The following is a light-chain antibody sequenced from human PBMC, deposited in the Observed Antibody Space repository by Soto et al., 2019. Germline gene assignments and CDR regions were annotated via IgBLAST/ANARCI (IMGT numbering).Light chain of an antibody. CDR3: QQRSNWPIT. J-gene: IGKJ5*01. CDR1: QSVGSN. V-gene: IGKV3-11*01. Sequence: VMTQSPVTLSVSPGERATLSCRASQSVGSNLAWYQQKPGQAPRLLISGASNRATGVPARFSGSGSGTDFTLTISSLEPEDFAVYYCQQRSNWPITFGQGTRLEN. CDR2: GAS.